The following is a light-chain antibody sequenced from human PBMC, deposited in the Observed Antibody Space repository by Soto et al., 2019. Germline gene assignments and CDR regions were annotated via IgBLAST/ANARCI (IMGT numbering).Light chain of an antibody. CDR1: QDITRW. CDR2: AAS. J-gene: IGKJ1*01. Sequence: DIQMTQSPSSLSASVGDRVTITFRASQDITRWLAWYQQKPGKAPKVLIYAASSLESGVPSRFSGSGSGTDFTLTISSLQPEDFATYYCQQSYSTPTFGQGTKVDIK. V-gene: IGKV1-39*01. CDR3: QQSYSTPT.